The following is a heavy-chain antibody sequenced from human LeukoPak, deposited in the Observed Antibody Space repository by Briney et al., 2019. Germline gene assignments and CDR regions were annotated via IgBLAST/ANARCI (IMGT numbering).Heavy chain of an antibody. V-gene: IGHV1-2*02. Sequence: ASVKVSCKASGYTFTSYGISWVRQAPGQGLEWMGWINPNSGGTNYAQKFQGRVTMTRDTSISTAYMELSRLRSDDTAVYYCAGYDNTSAFDIWGQGTMVTVSS. CDR1: GYTFTSYG. D-gene: IGHD1-1*01. CDR2: INPNSGGT. J-gene: IGHJ3*02. CDR3: AGYDNTSAFDI.